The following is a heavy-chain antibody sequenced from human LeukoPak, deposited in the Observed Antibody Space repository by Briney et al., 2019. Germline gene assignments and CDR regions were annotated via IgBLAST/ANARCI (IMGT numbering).Heavy chain of an antibody. CDR3: ARAARYGMDV. Sequence: SETLSLTCTVSGGSLSSYYWSWVRQPPGKGLEWIGYIYYGGSTNYNPSIKSRVSISVDTSKNQFSLKLSSVTAADTAVYYCARAARYGMDVWGQGTTVTVSS. J-gene: IGHJ6*02. V-gene: IGHV4-59*01. CDR2: IYYGGST. CDR1: GGSLSSYY.